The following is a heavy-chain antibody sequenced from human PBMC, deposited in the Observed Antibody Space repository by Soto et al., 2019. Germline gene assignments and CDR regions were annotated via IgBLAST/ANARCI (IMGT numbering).Heavy chain of an antibody. J-gene: IGHJ6*02. V-gene: IGHV1-69*06. CDR3: ARGDDIDYYYTMDV. CDR2: IMPMFGTA. CDR1: GGTFSSHA. Sequence: ASVKVSCKASGGTFSSHAISWVRQAPGQGLEWMGEIMPMFGTANYALKFQGRVTMTADKSTNIAYMELTSLTSEDTAVYYCARGDDIDYYYTMDVWGQGTTVTVSS.